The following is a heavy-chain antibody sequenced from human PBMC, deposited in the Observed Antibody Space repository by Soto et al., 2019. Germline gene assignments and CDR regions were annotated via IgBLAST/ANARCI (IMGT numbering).Heavy chain of an antibody. Sequence: KTSETLSLTCTVSGGSISSYYWSWIRQPPGKGLEWIGYIYYSGSTNYNPSLKSRVTISVDTSKNQFSLKLSSVTAADTAVYYCARGYKATAILHWGQGTLVTV. J-gene: IGHJ4*02. V-gene: IGHV4-59*01. CDR3: ARGYKATAILH. D-gene: IGHD2-2*02. CDR1: GGSISSYY. CDR2: IYYSGST.